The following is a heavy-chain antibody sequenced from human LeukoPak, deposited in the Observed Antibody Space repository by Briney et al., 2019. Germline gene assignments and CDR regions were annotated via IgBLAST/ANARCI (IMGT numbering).Heavy chain of an antibody. Sequence: PGGSLRLSCAASGFTFSDYYMSWIRQAPGKGXXXXXXXXXXXSTIYYADSVKGRFTISRDNAKNSLYLQMNSLRAEDTAVYYCARDLRGYDFWSGYPGYYGMDVWGQGTTVTVSS. CDR3: ARDLRGYDFWSGYPGYYGMDV. D-gene: IGHD3-3*01. V-gene: IGHV3-11*01. J-gene: IGHJ6*02. CDR2: XXXXXSTI. CDR1: GFTFSDYY.